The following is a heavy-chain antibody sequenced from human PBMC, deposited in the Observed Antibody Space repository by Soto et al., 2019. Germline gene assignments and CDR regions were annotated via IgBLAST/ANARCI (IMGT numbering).Heavy chain of an antibody. J-gene: IGHJ6*02. V-gene: IGHV4-34*01. Sequence: SETLSLTCAVYGGSFSGYYWTWIRQPPGKGLEWIGEINHSGTINFNPSLKSRLTISLDTSKKHFSLKLSSVTDADTAAYYCARADRTLVTSYSLDVWGQGATVTVSS. CDR2: INHSGTI. CDR1: GGSFSGYY. CDR3: ARADRTLVTSYSLDV. D-gene: IGHD2-21*02.